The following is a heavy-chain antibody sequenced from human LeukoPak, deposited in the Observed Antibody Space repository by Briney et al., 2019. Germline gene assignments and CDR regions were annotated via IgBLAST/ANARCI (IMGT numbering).Heavy chain of an antibody. CDR2: ISYDGSNK. V-gene: IGHV3-30-3*01. CDR3: ARESQVPSGWYYSYYYGMDV. J-gene: IGHJ6*02. Sequence: GGSLRLSCAASGFTFSSYAMSWVRQAPGKGLEWVAVISYDGSNKYYADSVKGRFTISRDNSKNTLYLQMNSLRAEDTAVYYCARESQVPSGWYYSYYYGMDVWGQGTTVTVSS. CDR1: GFTFSSYA. D-gene: IGHD6-19*01.